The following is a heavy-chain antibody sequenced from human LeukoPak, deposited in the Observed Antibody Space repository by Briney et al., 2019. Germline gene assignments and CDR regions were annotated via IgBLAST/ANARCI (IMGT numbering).Heavy chain of an antibody. D-gene: IGHD5-18*01. V-gene: IGHV3-23*01. Sequence: QPGGSLRLSCAASGFTFSSYAMSWVRQAPGKGLEWVSAISGSGGSTYYADSVKGRFTISRDNSKNTLYLQMNSLRAEDTAVYYCARDTSRYSYGYVEAFDKWGQGTMVTVSS. J-gene: IGHJ3*02. CDR2: ISGSGGST. CDR3: ARDTSRYSYGYVEAFDK. CDR1: GFTFSSYA.